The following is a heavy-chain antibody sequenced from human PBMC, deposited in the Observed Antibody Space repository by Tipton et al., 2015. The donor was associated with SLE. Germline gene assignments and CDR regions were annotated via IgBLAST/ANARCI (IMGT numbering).Heavy chain of an antibody. D-gene: IGHD3-3*01. CDR1: GGSISSGGYY. Sequence: TLSLTCTVSGGSISSGGYYWSWIRQHPGKGLEWIGYIYYSGSTYYNPSLKSRVTIPVDTSKNQFSLKLSSVTAADTAVYYCAREEENVFWRGGDAFDIWGQGTMDTVSS. V-gene: IGHV4-31*03. J-gene: IGHJ3*02. CDR2: IYYSGST. CDR3: AREEENVFWRGGDAFDI.